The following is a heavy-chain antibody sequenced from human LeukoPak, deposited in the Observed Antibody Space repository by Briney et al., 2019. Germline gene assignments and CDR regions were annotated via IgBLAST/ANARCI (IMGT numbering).Heavy chain of an antibody. D-gene: IGHD6-19*01. J-gene: IGHJ4*02. V-gene: IGHV4-34*01. CDR2: INHSGST. CDR3: ARGRAARPYSSGWYVDY. Sequence: SETLSLTCAVYGGSFSGYYWSWIRQPPGKGLEWIGEINHSGSTNYNPSLKSRVTISVDTSKNQFSLKLSSVTAADTAVYYCARGRAARPYSSGWYVDYWGQGTLVTVSS. CDR1: GGSFSGYY.